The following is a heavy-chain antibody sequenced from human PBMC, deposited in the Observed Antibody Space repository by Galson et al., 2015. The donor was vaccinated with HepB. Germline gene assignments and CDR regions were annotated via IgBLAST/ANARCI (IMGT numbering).Heavy chain of an antibody. D-gene: IGHD3-3*01. V-gene: IGHV1-3*01. Sequence: SVKVSCKASGYTFSSYAMHWVRQAPGQRLEWMGWINAGNGNTKYSQKFQGRVTITRDTSASTDYMELSSLRSEDTAVYYCARASQTGTYYDFWSGQTYYYDMDVWGQGTTVTVSS. CDR2: INAGNGNT. CDR3: ARASQTGTYYDFWSGQTYYYDMDV. J-gene: IGHJ6*02. CDR1: GYTFSSYA.